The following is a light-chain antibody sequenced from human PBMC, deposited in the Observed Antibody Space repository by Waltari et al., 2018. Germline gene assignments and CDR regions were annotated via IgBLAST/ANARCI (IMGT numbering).Light chain of an antibody. Sequence: DIQMTQSPSSLSASVGDTVIITCQATQDIRSYLNWFQQKPGKAPKLLIYGASNLETGVPSRFSGSGSETDFTLTISGLQPDDFATYFCQQYDDYWTFGQGTKVEVK. J-gene: IGKJ1*01. CDR3: QQYDDYWT. V-gene: IGKV1-33*01. CDR2: GAS. CDR1: QDIRSY.